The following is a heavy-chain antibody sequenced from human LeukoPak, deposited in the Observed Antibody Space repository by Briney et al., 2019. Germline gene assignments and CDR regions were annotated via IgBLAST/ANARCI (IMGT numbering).Heavy chain of an antibody. Sequence: GASVKVSCKTSGYTFTNYGVSWVRQAPGQGLEWMGWISAYNGYTNYAQKLQVRVTMTTDTSTSTASMELRSLRSDDTAVYYCAREKNEGYYDSSGYCDYWGQGTLVTVSS. D-gene: IGHD3-22*01. CDR1: GYTFTNYG. V-gene: IGHV1-18*01. CDR2: ISAYNGYT. CDR3: AREKNEGYYDSSGYCDY. J-gene: IGHJ4*02.